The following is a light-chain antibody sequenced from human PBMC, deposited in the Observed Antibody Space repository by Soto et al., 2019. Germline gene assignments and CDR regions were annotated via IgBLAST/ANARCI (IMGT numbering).Light chain of an antibody. V-gene: IGKV3-20*01. CDR1: QSVAANY. Sequence: EFVFTQSPCTLSLSPGERATLSCRASQSVAANYLAWYQQKRGQAPRLLIYGASSRATGIPDRFSGSGSGTDFTLTISRLEPEDFAVYYCQQYDQWPITFGQGTRLEIK. CDR2: GAS. J-gene: IGKJ5*01. CDR3: QQYDQWPIT.